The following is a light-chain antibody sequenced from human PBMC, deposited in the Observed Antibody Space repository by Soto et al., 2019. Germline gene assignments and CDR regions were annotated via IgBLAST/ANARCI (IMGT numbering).Light chain of an antibody. V-gene: IGKV1-39*01. CDR2: TAS. CDR1: QSISSY. J-gene: IGKJ1*01. CDR3: QQSYSTPQT. Sequence: DIQMTQSPSSLSASAGDRVTITCRASQSISSYLNWYQQQPGKAPKLLISTASLLESGVPSRFRGSGSGTHVTLTISSLQPEDYATYYCQQSYSTPQTFGQGTKVDIK.